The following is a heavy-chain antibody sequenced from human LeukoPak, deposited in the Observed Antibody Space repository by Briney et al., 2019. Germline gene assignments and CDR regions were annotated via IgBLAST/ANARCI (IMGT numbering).Heavy chain of an antibody. D-gene: IGHD3-3*01. J-gene: IGHJ4*02. CDR1: GFTFSSYS. CDR2: ISSSSSYI. Sequence: GGSLRLSCAASGFTFSSYSMNWVRQAPGKGLEWVSSISSSSSYIYYADSVKGRFTISRDNAKNSLYLQVNSLRAEDTAVYYCARGVGYDFWSGYLNWGQGTLVTVSS. V-gene: IGHV3-21*01. CDR3: ARGVGYDFWSGYLN.